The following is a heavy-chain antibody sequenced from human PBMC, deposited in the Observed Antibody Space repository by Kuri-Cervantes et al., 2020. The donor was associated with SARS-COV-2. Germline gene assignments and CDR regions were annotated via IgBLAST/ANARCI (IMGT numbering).Heavy chain of an antibody. CDR3: ARSPYDPSRGVFDI. V-gene: IGHV4-34*01. D-gene: IGHD1-1*01. J-gene: IGHJ3*02. CDR2: IYYSGST. Sequence: SQTLSLTCAVYGGSFSGYYWSWIRQPPGKGLEWIGSIYYSGSTYYNPSLKSRVTISVDTSKNQFSLKLSSVTAADTAVYYCARSPYDPSRGVFDIWGQGTMVTVSS. CDR1: GGSFSGYY.